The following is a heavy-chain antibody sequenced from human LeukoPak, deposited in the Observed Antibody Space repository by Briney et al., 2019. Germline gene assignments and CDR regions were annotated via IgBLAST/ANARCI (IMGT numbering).Heavy chain of an antibody. D-gene: IGHD1-1*01. CDR3: ARGTSDFVETYAYDI. V-gene: IGHV3-23*01. CDR1: GFTFSRYA. J-gene: IGHJ3*02. Sequence: GGSLRLSCAVSGFTFSRYAMKWVRQAPGKGLEWVSGISASGGSTYYADSVRGRFSISRDNSKNTVDLQMDSLRGEDTAIYYCARGTSDFVETYAYDIWGRGTMVTVSS. CDR2: ISASGGST.